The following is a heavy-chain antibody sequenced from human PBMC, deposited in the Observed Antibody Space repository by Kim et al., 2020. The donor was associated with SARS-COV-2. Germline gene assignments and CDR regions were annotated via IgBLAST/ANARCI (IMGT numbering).Heavy chain of an antibody. CDR3: ARDPAGVVVPAHFDY. J-gene: IGHJ4*01. D-gene: IGHD2-2*01. CDR2: ISYDGSNK. Sequence: GGSLRLSCAASGFTFSSYGMHWVRQAPGKGLEWVAVISYDGSNKYYADSVKGRFTISRDNSKNTLYLQMNSLRAEDTAVYYCARDPAGVVVPAHFDYWG. CDR1: GFTFSSYG. V-gene: IGHV3-33*05.